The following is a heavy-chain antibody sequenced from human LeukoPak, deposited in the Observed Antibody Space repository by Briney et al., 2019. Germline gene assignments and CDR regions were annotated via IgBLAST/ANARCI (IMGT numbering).Heavy chain of an antibody. V-gene: IGHV4-4*07. J-gene: IGHJ4*02. CDR3: AGLYYYGSGSSFDY. Sequence: SETLSLTCTVSGGSISNYYWSWIRQPAGKGLEWIGRIYTSGSTNYNPSLKSRVTMSVEEPKNQFSLKLNSGRHGNAAVYYCAGLYYYGSGSSFDYWGQGTLVTVSS. CDR1: GGSISNYY. CDR2: IYTSGST. D-gene: IGHD3-10*01.